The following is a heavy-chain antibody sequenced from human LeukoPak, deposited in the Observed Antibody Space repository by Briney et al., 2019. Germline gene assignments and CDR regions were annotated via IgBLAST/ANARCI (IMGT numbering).Heavy chain of an antibody. CDR3: ARVPTYYDILTGYYNGWYFDY. CDR2: ISSGSSYI. Sequence: GGSLRLSCAASGFTFSSYSMNWVRQAPGKGLEWVSSISSGSSYIYYADSVKGRFTISRDNAKNSLYLQMNSLRAEDTAVYYCARVPTYYDILTGYYNGWYFDYWGQGTLVTVSS. CDR1: GFTFSSYS. D-gene: IGHD3-9*01. J-gene: IGHJ4*02. V-gene: IGHV3-21*01.